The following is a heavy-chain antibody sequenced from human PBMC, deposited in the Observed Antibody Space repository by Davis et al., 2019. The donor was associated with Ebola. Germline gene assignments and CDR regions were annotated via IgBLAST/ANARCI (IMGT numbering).Heavy chain of an antibody. CDR3: AKDYYDSSGRYFDY. J-gene: IGHJ4*02. V-gene: IGHV3-9*01. Sequence: SLKISCAGSGFTFDDYAMHWVRQAPGKGLEWVSGISWNSGSIGYADSVKGRFTISRDNAKNSLYLQMNSLRAEDTAVYYCAKDYYDSSGRYFDYWGQGTLVTVSS. CDR2: ISWNSGSI. CDR1: GFTFDDYA. D-gene: IGHD3-22*01.